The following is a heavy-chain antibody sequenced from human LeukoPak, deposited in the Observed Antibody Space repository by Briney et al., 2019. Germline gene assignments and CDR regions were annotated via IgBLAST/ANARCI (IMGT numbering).Heavy chain of an antibody. CDR3: ASGYSRGGDY. D-gene: IGHD2-21*01. V-gene: IGHV3-48*02. CDR2: ISSSGSTM. CDR1: GFTFSDYS. J-gene: IGHJ4*02. Sequence: GGSLRLSCAGSGFTFSDYSMNWVRQAPGEGLEWVSRISSSGSTMYYADSVKGRFTISRDNAKNSLYLQMNSLRDEDTAVYYCASGYSRGGDYWGQGTLVTVSS.